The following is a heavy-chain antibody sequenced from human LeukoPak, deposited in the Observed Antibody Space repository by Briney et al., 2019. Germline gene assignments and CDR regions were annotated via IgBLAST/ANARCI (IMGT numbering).Heavy chain of an antibody. CDR2: ISAYNGNT. CDR1: GYTFTSYG. J-gene: IGHJ4*02. D-gene: IGHD3-3*01. Sequence: ASVKVSCKASGYTFTSYGIGWERQAPGQGLEWMGWISAYNGNTNYAQKLQGRVTMTTDTPTSTAYMELRSLRSDDTAVYYCARGPHDYDFWSGYYLGYFDYWGQGTLVTVSS. V-gene: IGHV1-18*01. CDR3: ARGPHDYDFWSGYYLGYFDY.